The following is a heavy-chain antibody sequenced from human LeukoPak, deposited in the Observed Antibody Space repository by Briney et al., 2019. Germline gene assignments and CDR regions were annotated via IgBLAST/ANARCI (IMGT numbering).Heavy chain of an antibody. J-gene: IGHJ5*02. CDR2: IYYSGST. Sequence: SETLSLTCTVSGGSISSSSYYWGWIRQPPGKGLEWIGSIYYSGSTYYNPSPKSRVTISVDTSKNQFSLKLSSVTAADTAVYYCARQNVDTAMVTDDPWGQGTLVTVSS. CDR3: ARQNVDTAMVTDDP. CDR1: GGSISSSSYY. V-gene: IGHV4-39*01. D-gene: IGHD5-18*01.